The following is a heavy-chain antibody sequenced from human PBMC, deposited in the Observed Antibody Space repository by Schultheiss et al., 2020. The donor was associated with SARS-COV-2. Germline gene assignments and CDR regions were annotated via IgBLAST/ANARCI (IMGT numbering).Heavy chain of an antibody. CDR1: GGSISSYY. Sequence: SETLSLTCTVSGGSISSYYWSWIRQPAGKGLEWIGRIYTSGSTNYNPSLKSRVIMSLDTSNSQFSLKLNSVTAADTAVYYCARDRLGFGLDVWGQGTTVTVSS. V-gene: IGHV4-4*07. D-gene: IGHD7-27*01. CDR2: IYTSGST. J-gene: IGHJ6*02. CDR3: ARDRLGFGLDV.